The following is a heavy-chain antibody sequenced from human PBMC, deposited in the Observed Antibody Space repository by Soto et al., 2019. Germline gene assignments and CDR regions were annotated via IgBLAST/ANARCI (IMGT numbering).Heavy chain of an antibody. J-gene: IGHJ3*02. D-gene: IGHD3-22*01. CDR2: ISGSDGRT. Sequence: GGSLRLSCAVSGFTSNNYDMSWVRQAPGKGLEWVSDISGSDGRTYYADSVKGRLTISRDNSKNTLYLQMNSLRAEDTAVYYCARIYGSSGYPLSLAFDIWGQGTMVTVS. CDR3: ARIYGSSGYPLSLAFDI. CDR1: GFTSNNYD. V-gene: IGHV3-23*01.